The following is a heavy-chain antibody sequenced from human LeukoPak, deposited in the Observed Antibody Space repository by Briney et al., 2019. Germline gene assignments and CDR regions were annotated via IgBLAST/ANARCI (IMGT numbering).Heavy chain of an antibody. CDR1: GGSISSSSYY. J-gene: IGHJ4*02. D-gene: IGHD5-18*01. CDR3: ARARGYSYGYYFDY. Sequence: SETLSLTCTVSGGSISSSSYYWGWIRQPPGKGLEWIGSIYYSGSTYYNPSLKSRVTISLDTSKNQFSLKLSSVTAADTAVYYCARARGYSYGYYFDYWGQGTLVTVSS. V-gene: IGHV4-39*07. CDR2: IYYSGST.